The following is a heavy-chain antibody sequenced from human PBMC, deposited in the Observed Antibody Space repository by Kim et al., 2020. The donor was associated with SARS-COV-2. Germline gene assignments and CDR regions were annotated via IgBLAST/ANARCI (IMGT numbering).Heavy chain of an antibody. CDR1: GGSISSGGYY. V-gene: IGHV4-31*03. Sequence: SETLSLTCTVSGGSISSGGYYWSWIRQHPGKGLEWIGYIYYSGSTYYNPFLKSRVTISVDTSKNQFSLKLSSVTAADTAVYYCAREIAVAGTNWFDPWGQGTLVTVSS. J-gene: IGHJ5*02. CDR3: AREIAVAGTNWFDP. D-gene: IGHD6-19*01. CDR2: IYYSGST.